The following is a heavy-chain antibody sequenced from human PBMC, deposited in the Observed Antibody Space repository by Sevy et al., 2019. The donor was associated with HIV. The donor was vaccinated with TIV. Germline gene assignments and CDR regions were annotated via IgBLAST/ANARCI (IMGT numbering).Heavy chain of an antibody. D-gene: IGHD1-1*01. V-gene: IGHV3-30-3*01. J-gene: IGHJ1*01. Sequence: GGSLRLSCAASGFTFNRYSMHWVRQAPGKGLEWVATISFDATYKHYPDSVKGRFTISRDNFQNSLFLQMDSLRPEDTAVYYCALERLSSDVAEYFQNWGQGTLVTVSS. CDR1: GFTFNRYS. CDR2: ISFDATYK. CDR3: ALERLSSDVAEYFQN.